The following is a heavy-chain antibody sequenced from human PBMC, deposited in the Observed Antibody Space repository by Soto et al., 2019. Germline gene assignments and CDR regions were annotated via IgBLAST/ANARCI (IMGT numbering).Heavy chain of an antibody. CDR2: ISYDGSNK. J-gene: IGHJ6*02. Sequence: QVQLVESGGGVVQPGRSLRLSCAASGFTFSSYAMHWVRQAPGKGLEWVAVISYDGSNKYYADSVKGRFTISRDNSKNTLYLQMNSLRAEDTAVYYCARDWGGCISTSCYLDYYYYGMDVWGQGTTVTVSS. CDR3: ARDWGGCISTSCYLDYYYYGMDV. D-gene: IGHD2-2*01. V-gene: IGHV3-30-3*01. CDR1: GFTFSSYA.